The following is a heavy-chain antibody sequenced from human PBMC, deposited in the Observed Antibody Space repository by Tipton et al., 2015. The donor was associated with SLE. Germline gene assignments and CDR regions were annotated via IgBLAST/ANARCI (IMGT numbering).Heavy chain of an antibody. CDR1: GGSISRGGNY. J-gene: IGHJ5*02. CDR2: IYYTGST. V-gene: IGHV4-31*03. CDR3: ARGTPFMEWERNWFDP. D-gene: IGHD3-3*01. Sequence: TLSLTCTVSGGSISRGGNYWNWIRQHPGKGLEWIGYIYYTGSTDYNPSLKSRVSISLDTSKNQFSLKMNSVTAADTAIYYCARGTPFMEWERNWFDPWGQGTLVTVSS.